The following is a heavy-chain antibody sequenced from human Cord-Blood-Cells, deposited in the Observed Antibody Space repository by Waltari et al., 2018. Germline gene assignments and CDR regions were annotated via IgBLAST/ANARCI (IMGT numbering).Heavy chain of an antibody. D-gene: IGHD6-6*01. CDR1: GGTFSSYA. J-gene: IGHJ4*02. CDR3: AGGGYSSSSFDY. Sequence: VQLVQSGAEVKKPGASVKVTCKASGGTFSSYAISWVRQAPGQGLEWMGRIIPIFGTAKYAQKFQCRVTITADECTNTAYMELSSLRSEDTAVYYCAGGGYSSSSFDYWGQGTLVTVSS. CDR2: IIPIFGTA. V-gene: IGHV1-69*18.